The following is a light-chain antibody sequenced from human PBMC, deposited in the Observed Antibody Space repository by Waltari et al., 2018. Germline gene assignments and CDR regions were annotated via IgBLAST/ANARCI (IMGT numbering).Light chain of an antibody. Sequence: DLQMTQSPSTLSASVGDTVSITCRTSQTIGYWLAWYQQKPGKAPKSLIDQASVLEGGVPSRFSGSGSGTEFTLTISGLQPDDFATYYCHQYSSSSTFGGGTKVEI. J-gene: IGKJ4*01. V-gene: IGKV1-5*03. CDR1: QTIGYW. CDR2: QAS. CDR3: HQYSSSST.